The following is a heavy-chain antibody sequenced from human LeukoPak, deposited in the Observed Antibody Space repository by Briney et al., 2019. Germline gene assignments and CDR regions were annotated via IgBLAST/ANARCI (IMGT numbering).Heavy chain of an antibody. CDR3: TKEEWN. CDR2: IGGSGSST. V-gene: IGHV3-23*01. CDR1: GFTFSSFT. D-gene: IGHD3-3*01. Sequence: PGGSLRLSCAASGFTFSSFTMSWVRQAPGKGLQWVSAIGGSGSSTYYADSVKGRFTISRDNSKNTLSLHMNSLRAEDTAVYYCTKEEWNWGQGTPVTVSS. J-gene: IGHJ4*02.